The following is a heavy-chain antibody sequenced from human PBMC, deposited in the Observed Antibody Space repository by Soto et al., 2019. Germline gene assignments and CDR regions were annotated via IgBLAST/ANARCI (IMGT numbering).Heavy chain of an antibody. CDR3: ARLEDTAVVYDY. V-gene: IGHV4-39*01. Sequence: SETLSLTCTVSGGSISSSSYYWGWIRQPPGKGLEWIGSIYYSGSTYYNPSLKSRVTISVDTSKNQFSLKLSSVTAADTAVYYCARLEDTAVVYDYWGQGTLVTVSS. J-gene: IGHJ4*02. CDR2: IYYSGST. CDR1: GGSISSSSYY. D-gene: IGHD5-18*01.